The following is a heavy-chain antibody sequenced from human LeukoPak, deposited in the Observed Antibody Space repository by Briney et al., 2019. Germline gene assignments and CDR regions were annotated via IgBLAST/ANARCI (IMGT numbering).Heavy chain of an antibody. V-gene: IGHV3-23*01. CDR3: EKTLYGSGSHYFDY. J-gene: IGHJ4*02. CDR1: GFTFSNYA. CDR2: ISGSGDYT. D-gene: IGHD3-10*01. Sequence: GGSLRLSCAASGFTFSNYAMSWVRQAPGKGLECVSVISGSGDYTYYADSVKGRFTISRDNSKNTLYLQMNSLRAEDTAVYNCEKTLYGSGSHYFDYWGQGTLVTVSS.